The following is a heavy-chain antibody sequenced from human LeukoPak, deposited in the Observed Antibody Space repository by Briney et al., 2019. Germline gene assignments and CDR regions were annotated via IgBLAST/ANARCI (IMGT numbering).Heavy chain of an antibody. D-gene: IGHD1-1*01. CDR3: ARDNDYYRGAFDI. Sequence: GRSLRLSCAASGFTFSTYAMHWVRQAPGKGLEWVSVISYDGSNKYCADSVKGRFTISRDNSKNTLYLQMNSLRAEDTAVYYCARDNDYYRGAFDIWGQGTMVTVSS. CDR2: ISYDGSNK. CDR1: GFTFSTYA. V-gene: IGHV3-30*14. J-gene: IGHJ3*02.